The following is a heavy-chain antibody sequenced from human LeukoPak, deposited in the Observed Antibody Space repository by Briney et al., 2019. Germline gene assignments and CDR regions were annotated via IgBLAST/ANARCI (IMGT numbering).Heavy chain of an antibody. CDR3: ARDHYYDSSGYPWGTFDY. J-gene: IGHJ4*02. Sequence: PGGSLRLSCAASGFSFSSHSMNWVRQTPGKGLEWVSYISGGSSTIYYADSVKGRFTISRDNAKDSLYLQMNSLRAEDTAVYYCARDHYYDSSGYPWGTFDYWGQGTLVTVSS. V-gene: IGHV3-48*01. CDR1: GFSFSSHS. CDR2: ISGGSSTI. D-gene: IGHD3-22*01.